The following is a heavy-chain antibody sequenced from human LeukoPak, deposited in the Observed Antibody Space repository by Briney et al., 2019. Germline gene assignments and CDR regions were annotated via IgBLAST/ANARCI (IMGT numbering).Heavy chain of an antibody. Sequence: ASVKVSCKASGCTFTRYGITWVRQAPGQGLEWMGWISAYNGNTNYAQKFQGRLTVTTDTSTNTAYMELRSLRPDDTAVYYCARDFFHGHCSGLTCFLLDTWGQGSLVTVSS. CDR1: GCTFTRYG. J-gene: IGHJ5*02. D-gene: IGHD2-15*01. V-gene: IGHV1-18*01. CDR2: ISAYNGNT. CDR3: ARDFFHGHCSGLTCFLLDT.